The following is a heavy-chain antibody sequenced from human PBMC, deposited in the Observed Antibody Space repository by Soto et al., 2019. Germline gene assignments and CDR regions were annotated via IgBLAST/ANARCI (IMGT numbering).Heavy chain of an antibody. V-gene: IGHV4-59*01. CDR2: IYHTGVT. CDR1: GGSISSYY. J-gene: IGHJ4*02. Sequence: SETLSLTCTVPGGSISSYYWSWIRQPPGQGLESLGYIYHTGVTNSNPSLRGRLSISIDTAKNQFSLKLSSVTSADTAIYYCARTARVPDFWGPGILVTVSS. CDR3: ARTARVPDF. D-gene: IGHD2-2*01.